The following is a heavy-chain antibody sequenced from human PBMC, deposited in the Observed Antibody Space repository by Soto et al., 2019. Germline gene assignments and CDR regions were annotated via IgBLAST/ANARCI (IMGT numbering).Heavy chain of an antibody. Sequence: SSETLSLTCTVSGGSISSYYWSWIRQPPGKGLEWIGYIYYSGSTNYNPSLKSRVTISVDTSKNQFSLKLSSVTAADTAVYYCARQAVRCSGGSCYSPGCSCDFDYWGQGTLVTVSS. V-gene: IGHV4-59*08. CDR1: GGSISSYY. CDR3: ARQAVRCSGGSCYSPGCSCDFDY. D-gene: IGHD2-15*01. J-gene: IGHJ4*02. CDR2: IYYSGST.